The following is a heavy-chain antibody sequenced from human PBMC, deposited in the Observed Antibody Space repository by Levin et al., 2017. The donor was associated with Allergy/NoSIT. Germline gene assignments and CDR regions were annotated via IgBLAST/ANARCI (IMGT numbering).Heavy chain of an antibody. Sequence: ETLSLTCAASGFTFSSYAMSWVRQSPGKGLEWVSLISASGDGTYYADSVKGRFTISRDNSKNTLFLQMNSLRAEETAVYHCAKGGHPDSKSSGEFDYWGQGTLVTVSS. CDR1: GFTFSSYA. J-gene: IGHJ4*02. V-gene: IGHV3-23*01. D-gene: IGHD3-10*01. CDR2: ISASGDGT. CDR3: AKGGHPDSKSSGEFDY.